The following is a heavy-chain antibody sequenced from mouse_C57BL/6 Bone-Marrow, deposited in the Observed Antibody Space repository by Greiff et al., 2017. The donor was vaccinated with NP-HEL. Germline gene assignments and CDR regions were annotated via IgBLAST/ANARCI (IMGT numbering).Heavy chain of an antibody. CDR3: ARYPDGYYQGYYFDY. CDR1: GYSITSDY. J-gene: IGHJ2*01. V-gene: IGHV3-8*01. CDR2: ISYSGST. Sequence: EVKLMESGPGLAKPSQTLSLTCSVTGYSITSDYWNWIRKFPGNKLEYMGYISYSGSTYYNPSLKSRISITRDTSKNQYYLQLNSVTTEDTATYYCARYPDGYYQGYYFDYWGQGTTLTVSS. D-gene: IGHD2-3*01.